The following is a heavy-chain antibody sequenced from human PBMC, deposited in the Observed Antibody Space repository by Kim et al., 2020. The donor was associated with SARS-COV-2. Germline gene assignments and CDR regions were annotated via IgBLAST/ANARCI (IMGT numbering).Heavy chain of an antibody. CDR2: IYTSGST. Sequence: SETLSLTCTVSGGSISSGSYYWSWIRQPAGKGLEWIGRIYTSGSTNYNPSLKSRVTISVDTSKNQFSLKLSSVTAADTAVYYCARGVAEGSVESRSAFDIWGQGTMVTVSS. J-gene: IGHJ3*02. CDR1: GGSISSGSYY. CDR3: ARGVAEGSVESRSAFDI. D-gene: IGHD2-15*01. V-gene: IGHV4-61*02.